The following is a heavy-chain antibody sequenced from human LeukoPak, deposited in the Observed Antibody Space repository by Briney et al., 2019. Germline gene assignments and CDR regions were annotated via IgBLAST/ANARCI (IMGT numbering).Heavy chain of an antibody. D-gene: IGHD3-22*01. J-gene: IGHJ4*02. CDR3: ARDLNYCDSSTVSSVR. CDR1: GFTVSSNY. Sequence: GGSLRLSCAASGFTVSSNYMSWVRQAPGKGLEWVSVIYSSGATYYADSVKGRFTISRDISKNTVCLQMSSLRAEDTAMYYCARDLNYCDSSTVSSVRWVQGTLVTVSS. V-gene: IGHV3-53*01. CDR2: IYSSGAT.